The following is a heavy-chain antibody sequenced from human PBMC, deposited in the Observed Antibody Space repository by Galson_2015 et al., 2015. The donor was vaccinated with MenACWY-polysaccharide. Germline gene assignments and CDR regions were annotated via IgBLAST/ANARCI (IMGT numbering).Heavy chain of an antibody. CDR2: ISAYNGNT. CDR1: GYTFTSYG. CDR3: ARDLLYCSGWYATSEYLQH. V-gene: IGHV1-18*01. D-gene: IGHD6-19*01. Sequence: SVKVSCKASGYTFTSYGISWVRQAPGQGLEWMGWISAYNGNTNYAQKLQGRVTMTTDTSTSTAYMELRSLRSDDTAVYYCARDLLYCSGWYATSEYLQHWGQGTLVPVSS. J-gene: IGHJ1*01.